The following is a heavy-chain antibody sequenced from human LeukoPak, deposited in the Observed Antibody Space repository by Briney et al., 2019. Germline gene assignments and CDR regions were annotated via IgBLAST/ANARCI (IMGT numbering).Heavy chain of an antibody. Sequence: ASVKVSCKASGYTFTSYGISWVRQDPGQGLEWMGWISTYNGNTNYAQKLQGRVTMTTDTSTSTAYMELRSLRSDDTAVYYCAREGAHCSSTSCQRAFDIWGQGTMVTVSS. V-gene: IGHV1-18*01. CDR1: GYTFTSYG. J-gene: IGHJ3*02. D-gene: IGHD2-2*01. CDR2: ISTYNGNT. CDR3: AREGAHCSSTSCQRAFDI.